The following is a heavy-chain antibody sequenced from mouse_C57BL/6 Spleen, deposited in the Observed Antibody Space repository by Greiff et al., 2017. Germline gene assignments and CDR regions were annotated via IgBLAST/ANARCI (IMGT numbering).Heavy chain of an antibody. D-gene: IGHD1-1*01. CDR2: IYPGDGDT. CDR1: GYAFSSYW. Sequence: VQLQQSGASVKISCKASGYAFSSYWMNWVKQRPGKGLEWIGQIYPGDGDTNYNGKFKGKATLTADKSSSTAYMQLSSLTSDDSAVYFCARLYYYGSSYYFDYWGQGTTLTVSS. J-gene: IGHJ2*01. V-gene: IGHV1-80*01. CDR3: ARLYYYGSSYYFDY.